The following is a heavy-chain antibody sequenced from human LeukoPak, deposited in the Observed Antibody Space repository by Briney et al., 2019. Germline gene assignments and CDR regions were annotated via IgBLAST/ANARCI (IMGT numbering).Heavy chain of an antibody. D-gene: IGHD2-2*01. Sequence: GESLQISCQGSGYSFTSYWIGWVRQMPGKGLEWMGIIYPGDSDTRYSPSFQGQVTISADKSISTAYLQWSSLKASDTAMYYCARHSYCSSTSCYRFFDYWGQGTLVTVSS. J-gene: IGHJ4*02. CDR2: IYPGDSDT. CDR3: ARHSYCSSTSCYRFFDY. V-gene: IGHV5-51*01. CDR1: GYSFTSYW.